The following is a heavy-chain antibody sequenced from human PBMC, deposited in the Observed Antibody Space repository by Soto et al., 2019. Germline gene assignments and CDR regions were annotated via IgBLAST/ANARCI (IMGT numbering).Heavy chain of an antibody. CDR2: IYYSGST. D-gene: IGHD3-22*01. J-gene: IGHJ2*01. V-gene: IGHV4-59*08. Sequence: KGLEWIGYIYYSGSTNYNPSLKSRVTISVDTSKNQFSLKLSSVTAADTAVYYCARWFFFFQAEDGIRDTVPVSAFLLNRSSDL. CDR3: ARWFFFFQAEDGIRDTVPVSAFLLNRSSDL.